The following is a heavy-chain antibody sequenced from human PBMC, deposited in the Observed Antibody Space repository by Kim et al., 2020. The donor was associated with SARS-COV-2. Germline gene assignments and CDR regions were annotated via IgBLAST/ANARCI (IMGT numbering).Heavy chain of an antibody. V-gene: IGHV3-64*01. CDR2: ISSNGGST. CDR3: ARAPDRGCYGDYCGSGDY. D-gene: IGHD4-17*01. Sequence: GGSLRLSCAASGFTFSSYAMHWVRQAPGKGLEYVSAISSNGGSTYYANSVKGRFTISRDNSKNTLYLQMGSLRAEDMAVYYCARAPDRGCYGDYCGSGDYWGQGTLVTVSS. J-gene: IGHJ4*02. CDR1: GFTFSSYA.